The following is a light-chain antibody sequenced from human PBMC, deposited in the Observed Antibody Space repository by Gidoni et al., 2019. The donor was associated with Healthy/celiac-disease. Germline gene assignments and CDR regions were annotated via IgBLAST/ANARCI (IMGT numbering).Light chain of an antibody. CDR3: QQYYSTPYT. V-gene: IGKV4-1*01. J-gene: IGKJ2*01. CDR2: CAS. Sequence: IVMTQPQDSLAVSLGERATINCKSSQSVLYSSNNKNYLAWYQQKPGQPPKLLIYCASTRESGVPDRFSGSGSGTDFTLTISSLQAEDVAVYYCQQYYSTPYTFGQGTKLEIK. CDR1: QSVLYSSNNKNY.